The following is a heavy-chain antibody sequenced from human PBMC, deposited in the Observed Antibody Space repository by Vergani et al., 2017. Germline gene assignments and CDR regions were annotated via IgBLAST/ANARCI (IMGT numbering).Heavy chain of an antibody. CDR2: IKSDGSIT. CDR1: GFTVSSNY. J-gene: IGHJ4*02. V-gene: IGHV3-74*03. D-gene: IGHD1/OR15-1a*01. CDR3: ATENWYSLDY. Sequence: EVQLVESGGGLVQPGGSLRLSCAASGFTVSSNYMSWVRQAPGKGLEWVSRIKSDGSITAYADSVKGRLTISRDNAKHSLYLQMTNLRAEDTAVYYCATENWYSLDYWGQGTLVTVSS.